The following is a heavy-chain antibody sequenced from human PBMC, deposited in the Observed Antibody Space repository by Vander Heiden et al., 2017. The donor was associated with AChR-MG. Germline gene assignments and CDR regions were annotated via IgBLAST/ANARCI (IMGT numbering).Heavy chain of an antibody. J-gene: IGHJ4*02. V-gene: IGHV4-38-2*01. Sequence: QVQLQESGPGLVKPSETLSLPCAVSGYSITSGYYGAWTRQPPGKRLEWSGSILHSGSTNYNPSFKSRVTRLVDTSKNQVSLKLSSVTAADTALYYCARVRAGGYYFYWGQGILVTVSA. CDR3: ARVRAGGYYFY. CDR2: ILHSGST. D-gene: IGHD3-22*01. CDR1: GYSITSGYY.